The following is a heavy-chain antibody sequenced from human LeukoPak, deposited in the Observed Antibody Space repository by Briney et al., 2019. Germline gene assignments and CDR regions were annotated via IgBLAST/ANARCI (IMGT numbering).Heavy chain of an antibody. J-gene: IGHJ5*02. CDR1: GGSISSYY. D-gene: IGHD3-22*01. CDR2: IYTSGST. V-gene: IGHV4-4*07. CDR3: ARANYYDSSGYYPGWFDP. Sequence: SETLSLTCTVSGGSISSYYWSWIRQPAGRGLEWIGRIYTSGSTSYNPSLKSRVTMSVDTSKNQFSLKLSSVTAADTAVYYCARANYYDSSGYYPGWFDPWGQGTLVTVSS.